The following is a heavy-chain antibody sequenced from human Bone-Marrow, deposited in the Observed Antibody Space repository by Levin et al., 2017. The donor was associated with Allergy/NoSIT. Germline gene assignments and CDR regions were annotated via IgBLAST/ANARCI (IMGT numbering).Heavy chain of an antibody. CDR1: GFTFSSYA. V-gene: IGHV3-23*01. J-gene: IGHJ4*02. CDR2: ISGGGEAT. D-gene: IGHD6-19*01. Sequence: LSLTCAASGFTFSSYALSWVRQAPGKGLKWVSAISGGGEATYYADSVRGRFTISRDNSKNTLYLQMDSLRAEDTAVYYCATPTGIVVTGPDYWGQGTLVTVSS. CDR3: ATPTGIVVTGPDY.